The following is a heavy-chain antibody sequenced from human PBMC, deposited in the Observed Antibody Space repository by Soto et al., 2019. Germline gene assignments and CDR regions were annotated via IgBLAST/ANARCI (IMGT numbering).Heavy chain of an antibody. J-gene: IGHJ4*02. D-gene: IGHD2-8*01. Sequence: EVQLVESGGGLVLPGRSLRLSCAASGFTFDDYPMFWVRQAPGKGLEWVAGITWNSATTDYAASVKGRVTISRDNARNSLYLQMDSLRIEDTALYYCAKGGYCTNNRCTFDYCGQGTPVTVSS. CDR1: GFTFDDYP. CDR2: ITWNSATT. V-gene: IGHV3-9*01. CDR3: AKGGYCTNNRCTFDY.